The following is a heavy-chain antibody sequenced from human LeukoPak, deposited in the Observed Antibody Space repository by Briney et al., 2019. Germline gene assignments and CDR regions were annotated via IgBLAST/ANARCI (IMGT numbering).Heavy chain of an antibody. CDR1: GFTFSSYT. Sequence: GGSLRLSCAASGFTFSSYTMHWVRQAPGKGLEWVAVISYDLSSKYYADSVKGRFTISRDNSKNTLYLQMNNLRAEDTAVYYCARGPDRSGFDYWGQGALVTVSS. CDR2: ISYDLSSK. V-gene: IGHV3-30-3*01. J-gene: IGHJ4*02. D-gene: IGHD3-10*01. CDR3: ARGPDRSGFDY.